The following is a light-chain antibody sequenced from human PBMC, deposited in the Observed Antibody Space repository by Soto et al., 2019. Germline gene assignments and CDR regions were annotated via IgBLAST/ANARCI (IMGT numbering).Light chain of an antibody. J-gene: IGKJ1*01. Sequence: EIVMTQSPATLSVSPWGRATLSCRASQSISDTLAWYQQKPGQAPRLLIYSASRGATGFPARFSGSGSGTDFTLTISSLEPEDFAVYYCQQRTDRPPWTFGQGTKVDIK. CDR2: SAS. V-gene: IGKV3-15*01. CDR1: QSISDT. CDR3: QQRTDRPPWT.